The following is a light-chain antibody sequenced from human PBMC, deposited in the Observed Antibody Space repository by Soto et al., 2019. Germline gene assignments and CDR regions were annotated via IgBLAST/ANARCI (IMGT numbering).Light chain of an antibody. CDR2: GAS. CDR1: QSVSSSY. J-gene: IGKJ2*01. Sequence: EIVVTQSPGTLSLSPGEIATLSCRASQSVSSSYLAWYPQKPGQAPRLLIYGASSRATGIPDRLSGSGSWTAFTLTISTLEAEDFGVSYCQQYGSSPPYTFGQGTKLEIK. CDR3: QQYGSSPPYT. V-gene: IGKV3-20*01.